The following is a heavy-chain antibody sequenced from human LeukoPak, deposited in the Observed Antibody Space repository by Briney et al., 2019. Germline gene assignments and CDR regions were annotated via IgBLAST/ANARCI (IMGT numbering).Heavy chain of an antibody. V-gene: IGHV1-2*02. CDR1: GYVFTGYY. CDR3: ARNLAVAGRGRPYYMDV. Sequence: ASVKVSCKASGYVFTGYYMHWVRQAPGQGLEWMGWINPNSGGTNYAQKLQGRVTMTRDTSICTAYMELSRLRSDDTALYYCARNLAVAGRGRPYYMDVWGKGTTVTVSS. CDR2: INPNSGGT. D-gene: IGHD6-19*01. J-gene: IGHJ6*03.